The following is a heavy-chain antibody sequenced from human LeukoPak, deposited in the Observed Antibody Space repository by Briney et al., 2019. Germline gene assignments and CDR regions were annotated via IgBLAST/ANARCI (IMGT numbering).Heavy chain of an antibody. V-gene: IGHV4-59*11. J-gene: IGHJ4*02. CDR1: GGSFSSHY. Sequence: SETLSLTCTVSGGSFSSHYWSWIRQPPGKGLEWIGYINHSGRTNYNTSLKSRVIISVDTSKNQFSLKVNSVTAADTAMYYCARSELLWFGGVNSGFDYWGQGTLVTVSS. D-gene: IGHD3-10*01. CDR3: ARSELLWFGGVNSGFDY. CDR2: INHSGRT.